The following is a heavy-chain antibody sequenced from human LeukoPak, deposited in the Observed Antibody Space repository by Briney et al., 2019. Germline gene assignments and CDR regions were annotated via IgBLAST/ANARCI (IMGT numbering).Heavy chain of an antibody. J-gene: IGHJ4*02. CDR2: IYYSGST. D-gene: IGHD5-24*01. Sequence: PSETLSLTCTVSGGSISSYYWSWIRQPPGKGLEWIGYIYYSGSTNYNPSLKSRVTISVDTSKNQFSLKLSSVTAADTAVYYCARGPEMATITWPYWGQGTLVTVSS. V-gene: IGHV4-59*01. CDR1: GGSISSYY. CDR3: ARGPEMATITWPY.